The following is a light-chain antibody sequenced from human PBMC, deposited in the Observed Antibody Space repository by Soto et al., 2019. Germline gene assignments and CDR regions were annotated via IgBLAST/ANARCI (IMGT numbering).Light chain of an antibody. CDR3: AAWDDSLKGV. Sequence: QSVLTQPPSASGAPGQRVNISCSGSSSNIGSNTVSWYQQLPGTAPKLLIYSNNQRPSGVPDRFSGSRSGTSASLAISGLQSEDEAVYYCAAWDDSLKGVFGGGTKVTVL. V-gene: IGLV1-44*01. J-gene: IGLJ2*01. CDR1: SSNIGSNT. CDR2: SNN.